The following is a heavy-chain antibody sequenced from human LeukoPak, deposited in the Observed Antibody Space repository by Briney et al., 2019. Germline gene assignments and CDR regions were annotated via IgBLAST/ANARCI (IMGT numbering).Heavy chain of an antibody. CDR1: GFTLSRNP. V-gene: IGHV3-64*01. J-gene: IGHJ4*02. Sequence: GGSLRLSCAASGFTLSRNPMHWVRQAPGKGLEYVSGISSNGGSTYYANSVKGRFTISTDNSKSTPYLQMGSLRAEDMAVYYCARALVGATRALDYWGQGTLVTVSS. CDR3: ARALVGATRALDY. CDR2: ISSNGGST. D-gene: IGHD1-26*01.